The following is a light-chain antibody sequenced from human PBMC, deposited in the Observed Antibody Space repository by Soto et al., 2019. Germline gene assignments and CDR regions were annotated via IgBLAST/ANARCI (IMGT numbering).Light chain of an antibody. J-gene: IGKJ1*01. Sequence: EIVLTQSPGTLSLSPWERATLSCRASQSVSSSYLAWYQQKPGQAPRLLIYGASSRATGIPDRFSGSGSGTDFTLTISRLAPEDSALYYCQHYGHPRWTFGPGTKVDIK. CDR2: GAS. CDR1: QSVSSSY. V-gene: IGKV3-20*01. CDR3: QHYGHPRWT.